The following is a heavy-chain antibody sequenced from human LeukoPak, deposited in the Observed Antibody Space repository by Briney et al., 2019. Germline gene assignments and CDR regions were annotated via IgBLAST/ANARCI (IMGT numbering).Heavy chain of an antibody. V-gene: IGHV4-39*01. J-gene: IGHJ4*02. Sequence: SETLSLTCTVSGGSISSSSYYWGWIPQPPGKGLEWIGSIYYSGSTYYNPSLRSRVTISIDTSKNHFSLKLNSVTAADTAVYYCARHRSSWYLSSFDYWGQGILVTVSS. CDR1: GGSISSSSYY. CDR2: IYYSGST. CDR3: ARHRSSWYLSSFDY. D-gene: IGHD6-13*01.